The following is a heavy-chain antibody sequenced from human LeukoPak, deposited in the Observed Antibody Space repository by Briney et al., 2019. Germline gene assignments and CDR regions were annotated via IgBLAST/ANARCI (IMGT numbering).Heavy chain of an antibody. J-gene: IGHJ3*02. CDR2: VSGSGVST. D-gene: IGHD3-16*01. V-gene: IGHV3-23*01. CDR3: AKSMGELSPDDDFDI. CDR1: AFTFSNYA. Sequence: PGGSLRLSCAASAFTFSNYAMTWVRQGPGKGLEWVSGVSGSGVSTYYADSVKGRFTISRDNSKNTLYLQMNSLRAEDTAVYYCAKSMGELSPDDDFDIWGQGTMVTVSS.